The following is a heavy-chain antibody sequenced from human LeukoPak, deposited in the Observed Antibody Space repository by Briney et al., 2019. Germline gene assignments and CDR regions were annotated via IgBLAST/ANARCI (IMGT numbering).Heavy chain of an antibody. CDR3: AKGVIFCSGGSCYIVEDKLDAFDI. CDR2: INHSGST. Sequence: PSETLSLTCAVYGGSFSGYYWSWIRQPPGKGLQWIGEINHSGSTNYNPPLKSRVTIAVDTSKNQCSLKLSSVTAADTAVYYCAKGVIFCSGGSCYIVEDKLDAFDIWGQGTMVTVSS. V-gene: IGHV4-34*01. J-gene: IGHJ3*02. CDR1: GGSFSGYY. D-gene: IGHD2-15*01.